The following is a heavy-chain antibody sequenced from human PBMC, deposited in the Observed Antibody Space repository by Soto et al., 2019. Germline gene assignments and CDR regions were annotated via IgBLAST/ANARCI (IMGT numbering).Heavy chain of an antibody. D-gene: IGHD2-2*01. J-gene: IGHJ4*02. CDR1: GFTFSSYG. CDR3: AKDVARYCSSTSCYGAMGGFDY. Sequence: PGGSLRLSCAASGFTFSSYGMHWVRQAPGKGLEWVAVISYDGSNKYYADSVKGRFTISRDNSKNTLYLQMNSLRAEDTAVYYCAKDVARYCSSTSCYGAMGGFDYWGQGTLVTVSS. CDR2: ISYDGSNK. V-gene: IGHV3-30*18.